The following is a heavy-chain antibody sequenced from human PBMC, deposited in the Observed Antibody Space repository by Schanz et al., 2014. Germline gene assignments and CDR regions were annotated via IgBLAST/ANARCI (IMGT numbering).Heavy chain of an antibody. CDR1: GYTFTRSG. CDR2: IGGSDGNT. D-gene: IGHD6-13*01. V-gene: IGHV1-18*01. Sequence: QVQLVQSGGEVKTPGASVKVSCKASGYTFTRSGISWVRQAPGQGLEWMGWIGGSDGNTNFAQKFQGRVTMTTDTSTSTVYMELSSLRSEDTAVYYCARDGVDAAAGGNYWGQGTLXTVSS. J-gene: IGHJ4*02. CDR3: ARDGVDAAAGGNY.